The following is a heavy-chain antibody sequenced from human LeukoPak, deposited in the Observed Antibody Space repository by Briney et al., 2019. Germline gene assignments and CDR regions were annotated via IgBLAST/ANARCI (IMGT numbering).Heavy chain of an antibody. CDR1: GYSLTNYD. Sequence: ASVKVSCKTSGYSLTNYDINWVRQATGQGLEWMGWMSPNSGKTGYAQKFQGRVTMTKNTSMSTAYMELSSLTSEDTAVYYCARGRESSKLTSGFQSFDWLSDSFDLWGQGTIVTVSS. CDR3: ARGRESSKLTSGFQSFDWLSDSFDL. D-gene: IGHD3-9*01. V-gene: IGHV1-8*01. CDR2: MSPNSGKT. J-gene: IGHJ3*01.